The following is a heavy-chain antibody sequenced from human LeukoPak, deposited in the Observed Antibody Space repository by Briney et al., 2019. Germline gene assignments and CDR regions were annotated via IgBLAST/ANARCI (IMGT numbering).Heavy chain of an antibody. CDR1: GFTFSSYA. CDR3: ARVVVTPPYYFDY. D-gene: IGHD4-23*01. Sequence: PGGSLRLSCAASGFTFSSYAMSWVRQAPGKGLEWVSAISGSGGSTYYADSVKGRFTISRDNSKNTFYLQMNSLRADDTAVYYCARVVVTPPYYFDYWGQGTLVTVSS. J-gene: IGHJ4*02. V-gene: IGHV3-23*01. CDR2: ISGSGGST.